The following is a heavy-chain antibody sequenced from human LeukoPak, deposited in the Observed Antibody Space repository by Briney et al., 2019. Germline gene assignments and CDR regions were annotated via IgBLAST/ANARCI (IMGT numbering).Heavy chain of an antibody. V-gene: IGHV3-21*01. CDR1: GFTFSSYS. D-gene: IGHD4-17*01. CDR3: ARMVTTAYQFDY. Sequence: GSLRLSCAASGFTFSSYSMNWVRQAPGKGLEWVSCISSVSGYIYYADSVKGRFTVSRDNAKNSLYLQMNSLRAEDTAVYYCARMVTTAYQFDYWGQGTLVTVSS. J-gene: IGHJ4*02. CDR2: ISSVSGYI.